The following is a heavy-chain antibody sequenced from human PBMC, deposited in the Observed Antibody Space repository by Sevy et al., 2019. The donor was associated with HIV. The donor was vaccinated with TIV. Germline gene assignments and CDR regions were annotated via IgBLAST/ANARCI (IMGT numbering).Heavy chain of an antibody. Sequence: ASVKVSCKASGYTFTGYYMHWVRQAPGQGLEWMGWINPNSGGTNYAQKFQGRVTMTRDTSISTAYMELSRLRSDETAVYYCARNGIHTPAFDIWGQGTMVTVSS. V-gene: IGHV1-2*02. J-gene: IGHJ3*02. CDR1: GYTFTGYY. CDR3: ARNGIHTPAFDI. CDR2: INPNSGGT.